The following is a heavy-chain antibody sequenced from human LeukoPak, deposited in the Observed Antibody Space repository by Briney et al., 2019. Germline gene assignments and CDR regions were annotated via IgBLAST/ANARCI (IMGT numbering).Heavy chain of an antibody. J-gene: IGHJ4*02. CDR3: TKSGRECITSCHSWADF. Sequence: PSETLSLTCTVSGGSISSYYWTWIRQPPGKGLEWIGYIYYSGSTSYNPSLMSRVTFSVDTSRNQFSLRLTSVTAADTAVYYCTKSGRECITSCHSWADFWGQGSQVTVAS. D-gene: IGHD2-2*01. CDR2: IYYSGST. CDR1: GGSISSYY. V-gene: IGHV4-59*01.